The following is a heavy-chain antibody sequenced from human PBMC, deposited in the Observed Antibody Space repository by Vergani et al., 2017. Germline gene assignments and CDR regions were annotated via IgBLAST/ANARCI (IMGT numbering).Heavy chain of an antibody. V-gene: IGHV1-2*02. J-gene: IGHJ6*02. Sequence: QVQLVQSGAEVKKPGASVKVSCKASGYTFTGYYMHWVRQAPGQGLEWMGWINPNSGGTNYAQKFQGRVTMTRDTSISTAYMELSRLRSDDTAVYYCAGGAVVVPAATQYYYYYGMDVWGQGTTVTVSS. CDR3: AGGAVVVPAATQYYYYYGMDV. CDR1: GYTFTGYY. CDR2: INPNSGGT. D-gene: IGHD2-2*01.